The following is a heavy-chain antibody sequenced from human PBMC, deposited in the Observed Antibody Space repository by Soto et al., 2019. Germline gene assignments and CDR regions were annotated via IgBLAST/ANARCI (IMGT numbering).Heavy chain of an antibody. CDR3: ARLLWSNRFDP. CDR1: GASITNNNYY. J-gene: IGHJ5*02. D-gene: IGHD3-3*01. Sequence: QVQLQESGPGLVKPSQTLSLTCTVSGASITNNNYYWSWIRQHPGKGLEWIGYIFYTGNTYYNPSFSSRLTISVDTSKNQFSLKLNSVTAADTAVYYCARLLWSNRFDPWGQGTLVTVSS. V-gene: IGHV4-31*03. CDR2: IFYTGNT.